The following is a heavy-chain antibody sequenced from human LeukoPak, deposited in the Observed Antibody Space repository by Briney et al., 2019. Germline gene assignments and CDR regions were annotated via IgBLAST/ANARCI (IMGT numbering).Heavy chain of an antibody. D-gene: IGHD5-24*01. V-gene: IGHV4-59*01. J-gene: IGHJ4*02. CDR3: ARIDGYFDY. CDR1: GGSISSYY. Sequence: PSETLSLTCTVSGGSISSYYWSWIRQPPGKGLEWIGYIYYSGSTNYNPSLKSRVSISVDTSKNQFSLKLSSVTAADTAVYYCARIDGYFDYWGQGTLVTVSS. CDR2: IYYSGST.